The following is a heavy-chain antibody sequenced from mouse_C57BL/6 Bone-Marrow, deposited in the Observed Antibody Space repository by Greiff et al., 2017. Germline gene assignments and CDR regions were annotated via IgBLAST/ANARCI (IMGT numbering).Heavy chain of an antibody. Sequence: QVQLQQPGAELVRPGTSVKVSCKASGYAFTNYLIDWVKQRPGQGLEWIGVINPGSGGTNYNEKFKGKATLTADKSSSTAYMQLSSLTSEDSAVYCCARAESWGTRLANGGEGTLCTVSA. CDR3: ARAESWGTRLAN. CDR2: INPGSGGT. V-gene: IGHV1-54*01. J-gene: IGHJ3*01. CDR1: GYAFTNYL. D-gene: IGHD3-3*01.